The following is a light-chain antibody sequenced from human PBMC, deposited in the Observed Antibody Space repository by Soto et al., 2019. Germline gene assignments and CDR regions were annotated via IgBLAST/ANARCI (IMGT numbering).Light chain of an antibody. J-gene: IGLJ2*01. CDR1: SSNIGSNY. CDR3: AAWDDSLSAS. Sequence: QSVLTQPPSASGTPGQRVTISRSGSSSNIGSNYVYWYQQLPGTAPKLLIYRNNQRPSGVPDRFSGSKSGTSASLAISGLRSEDEADYYCAAWDDSLSASFGGGTKLTVL. V-gene: IGLV1-47*01. CDR2: RNN.